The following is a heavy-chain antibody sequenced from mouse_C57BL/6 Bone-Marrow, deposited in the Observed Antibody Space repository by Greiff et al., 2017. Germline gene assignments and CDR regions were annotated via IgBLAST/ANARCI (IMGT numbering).Heavy chain of an antibody. V-gene: IGHV5-9-1*02. Sequence: EVMLVESGEGLVKPGGSLKLSCAASGFTFSSYAMSWVRQTPEKRLEWVAYISSGGDYIYYADTVKGRFTISRDNARNTLYLQMSSLKSEDTAMYYCTRGGSSPPYAMDYWGQGTSVTVSS. CDR3: TRGGSSPPYAMDY. D-gene: IGHD1-1*01. J-gene: IGHJ4*01. CDR2: ISSGGDYI. CDR1: GFTFSSYA.